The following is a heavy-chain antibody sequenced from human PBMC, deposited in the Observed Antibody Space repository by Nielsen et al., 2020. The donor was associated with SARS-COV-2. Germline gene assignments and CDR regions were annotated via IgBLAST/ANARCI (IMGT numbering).Heavy chain of an antibody. D-gene: IGHD3-9*01. CDR2: IYHSGST. V-gene: IGHV4-4*02. CDR3: ARVPGGKLRYFDWSYYYYGMDV. CDR1: GGSISSSNW. Sequence: SETLSLTCAVSGGSISSSNWWSWVRQPPGKGLEWIGEIYHSGSTNYNPSLKSRVTISVDTSKNQFSLKLSSVTAADTAVYYCARVPGGKLRYFDWSYYYYGMDVWGQGTTVTVSS. J-gene: IGHJ6*02.